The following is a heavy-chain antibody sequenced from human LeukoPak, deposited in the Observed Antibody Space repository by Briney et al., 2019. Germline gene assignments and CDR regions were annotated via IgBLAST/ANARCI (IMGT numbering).Heavy chain of an antibody. CDR2: ISGSGGST. J-gene: IGHJ4*02. CDR1: GFTFSSYA. D-gene: IGHD1-26*01. Sequence: PGGSLRLSCAASGFTFSSYAMSWVRQAPGKGLEWVSAISGSGGSTYYADSVKGRFTISRDNSKNTLYLQMNSLRAEDTAVDYCAKGRFRVGATHPTDYWGQGTLVTVSS. CDR3: AKGRFRVGATHPTDY. V-gene: IGHV3-23*01.